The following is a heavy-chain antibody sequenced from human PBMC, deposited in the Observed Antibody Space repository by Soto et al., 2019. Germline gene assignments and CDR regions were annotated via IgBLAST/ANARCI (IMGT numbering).Heavy chain of an antibody. V-gene: IGHV4-34*01. D-gene: IGHD4-17*01. Sequence: PSETLSLTCAVYGGSFSGYYWSWIRQPPGKGLEWIGEINHSGSTNYNPSLKSRVTISVDTSKNQFSLKLSSVTAADTAVYYCARPHRYGDYDYWGQGTLVTVSS. CDR2: INHSGST. J-gene: IGHJ4*02. CDR3: ARPHRYGDYDY. CDR1: GGSFSGYY.